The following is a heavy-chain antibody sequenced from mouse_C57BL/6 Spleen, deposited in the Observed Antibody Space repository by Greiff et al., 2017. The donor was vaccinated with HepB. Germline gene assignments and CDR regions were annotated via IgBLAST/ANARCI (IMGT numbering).Heavy chain of an antibody. CDR2: ISSGGSYT. D-gene: IGHD2-3*01. CDR1: GFTFSSYG. J-gene: IGHJ2*01. CDR3: AREDYDGYYYFDY. V-gene: IGHV5-6*01. Sequence: EVKLVESGGDLVKPGGSLKLSCAASGFTFSSYGMTWVRQTPDKRLEWVATISSGGSYTYYPDSVKGRFTISRDNAKNTLYLQMSSLKSEHTAMYYCAREDYDGYYYFDYWGQGTTLTVSS.